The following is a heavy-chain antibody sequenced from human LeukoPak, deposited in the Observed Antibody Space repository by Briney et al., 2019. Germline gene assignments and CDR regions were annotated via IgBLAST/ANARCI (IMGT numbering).Heavy chain of an antibody. V-gene: IGHV4-30-4*08. CDR1: GGSISSSSYY. Sequence: SETLSLTCTVSGGSISSSSYYWGWIRQTPAKGLEWIGYIHHTGSAYYSPSLKSRATISIDTSKNQLSLRLSSVSAADTAVYYCARKIGTGTFARYFEDWGQGSLVTVSS. J-gene: IGHJ4*02. CDR2: IHHTGSA. CDR3: ARKIGTGTFARYFED. D-gene: IGHD1-7*01.